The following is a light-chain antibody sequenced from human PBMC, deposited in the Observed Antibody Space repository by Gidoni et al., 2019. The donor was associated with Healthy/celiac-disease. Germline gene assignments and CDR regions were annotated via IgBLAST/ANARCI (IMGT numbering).Light chain of an antibody. CDR2: GAS. J-gene: IGKJ5*01. Sequence: EIVMTQSPATLSVSPGERSTLSCRASQSVSSNLAWYQQKPGQAPRLLIDGASTRATGIPARFSGSGSGTEFTLTISSLQSEDFAVYYCQQYNNGPPSFGQGTRLEIK. CDR3: QQYNNGPPS. V-gene: IGKV3-15*01. CDR1: QSVSSN.